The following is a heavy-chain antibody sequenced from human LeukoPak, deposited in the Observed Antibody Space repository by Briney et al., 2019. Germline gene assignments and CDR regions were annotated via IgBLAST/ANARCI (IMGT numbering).Heavy chain of an antibody. Sequence: ASVKVSCKASGYTFTSYYMHWVRQAPGQGLEWMGIINPSGGSTSYAQKFQGRVTMTRDTSTSTVYMELSRLTSDDTAVYFCARSDKCTTCSIDYWGQGTLVIVSS. CDR3: ARSDKCTTCSIDY. V-gene: IGHV1-46*01. CDR1: GYTFTSYY. D-gene: IGHD2-2*01. J-gene: IGHJ4*02. CDR2: INPSGGST.